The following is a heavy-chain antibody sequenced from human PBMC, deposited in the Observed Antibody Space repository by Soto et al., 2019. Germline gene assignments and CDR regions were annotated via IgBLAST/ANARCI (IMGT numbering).Heavy chain of an antibody. CDR3: ARDLPLWFGELSPNNNWFDP. Sequence: ASVKVSCKASGYTFTSYGISWVRQAPGQGLEWMGWISAYNGNTNYAQKLQGRVTMTTDTSTSTAYMELRSLRSDDTAVYYCARDLPLWFGELSPNNNWFDPWGQGTLVTVSS. V-gene: IGHV1-18*01. D-gene: IGHD3-10*01. CDR1: GYTFTSYG. CDR2: ISAYNGNT. J-gene: IGHJ5*02.